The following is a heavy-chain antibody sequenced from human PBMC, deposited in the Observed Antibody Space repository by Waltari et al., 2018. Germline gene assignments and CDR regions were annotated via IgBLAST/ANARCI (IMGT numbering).Heavy chain of an antibody. D-gene: IGHD6-13*01. CDR2: LIPIFGTA. CDR3: AIQPGENIAAAEGDAFDI. CDR1: GGTFSSYA. V-gene: IGHV1-69*06. Sequence: QVQLVQSGAEVKKPGSSVKVSCKASGGTFSSYAISWVRQAPGQGLEWMGGLIPIFGTANYAQKFKDRDKITTDKSTSTAYRELSSLRLEDTAVYYCAIQPGENIAAAEGDAFDIWGQGTMVTVSS. J-gene: IGHJ3*02.